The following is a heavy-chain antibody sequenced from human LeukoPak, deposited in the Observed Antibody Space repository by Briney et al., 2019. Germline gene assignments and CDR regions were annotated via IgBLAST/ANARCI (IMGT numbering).Heavy chain of an antibody. V-gene: IGHV1-46*01. CDR1: GYTFTSYY. D-gene: IGHD3-10*01. J-gene: IGHJ4*02. CDR2: INPSGGST. CDR3: ARGITTMVQGVPRANTFDY. Sequence: ASVKVSCKASGYTFTSYYMHWVRQAPGQGLEWMGIINPSGGSTSYAQKFQGRVTMTRDTSTSTVYMELSSLRSEDTAVYYCARGITTMVQGVPRANTFDYWGQGTLVTVSS.